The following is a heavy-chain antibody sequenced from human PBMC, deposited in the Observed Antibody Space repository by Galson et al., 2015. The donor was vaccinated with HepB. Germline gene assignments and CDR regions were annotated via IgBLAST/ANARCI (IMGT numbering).Heavy chain of an antibody. CDR1: GGFLSGHY. Sequence: TLSLTCGVYGGFLSGHYWSWIRQPPGKGLEWIGEINHSGSTNYNPSLASRLTVSVDTSKNQFSLKLTSVTAADTAVYYCARDGPGIPPSWGQGILVTVSS. D-gene: IGHD2-21*01. CDR3: ARDGPGIPPS. CDR2: INHSGST. J-gene: IGHJ5*02. V-gene: IGHV4-34*09.